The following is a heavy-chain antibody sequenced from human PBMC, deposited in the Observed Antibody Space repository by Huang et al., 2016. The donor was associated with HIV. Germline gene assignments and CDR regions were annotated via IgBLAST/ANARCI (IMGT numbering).Heavy chain of an antibody. V-gene: IGHV1-18*01. Sequence: QVQLVQSGAEVKKPGASVKVSCKASGYTFSSFGIRWVRQAPGKGLEWVGWNSVYNGNTKFAQKCQGRLNITTDTSTSTAYMELRSLRSDDTAVYYCARGGGIQLWLLGYYYMDVWGNGTTVTVSS. CDR3: ARGGGIQLWLLGYYYMDV. CDR1: GYTFSSFG. J-gene: IGHJ6*03. D-gene: IGHD5-18*01. CDR2: NSVYNGNT.